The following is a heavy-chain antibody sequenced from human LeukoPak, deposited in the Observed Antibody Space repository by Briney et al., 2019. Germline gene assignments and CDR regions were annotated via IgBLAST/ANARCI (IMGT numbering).Heavy chain of an antibody. V-gene: IGHV1-8*01. CDR2: VNPNSGNT. CDR1: GYTFTRYD. J-gene: IGHJ6*03. D-gene: IGHD6-19*01. CDR3: ASGHSSGWTAYYYYYMDV. Sequence: AAVTVSFKTSGYTFTRYDLNWVRQATGRGLEWMGWVNPNSGNTGYAQKFQGRVTLTMDPSISTVYMELSSLRSEDTAVYYCASGHSSGWTAYYYYYMDVWGKGTTVTVSS.